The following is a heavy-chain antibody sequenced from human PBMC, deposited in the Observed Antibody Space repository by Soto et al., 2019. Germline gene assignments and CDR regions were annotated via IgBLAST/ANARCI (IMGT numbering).Heavy chain of an antibody. CDR1: GFTFSSYG. Sequence: GGSLRLSCAASGFTFSSYGMHWVRQAPGKGLEWVAVIWYDGSNKYYADSVKGRFTISRDNSKNTLYLQMNSLRAEDTAVYYCARDDLGIVVVVAAEDQDYYYGMDVWGQGTTVTVSS. V-gene: IGHV3-33*01. D-gene: IGHD2-15*01. J-gene: IGHJ6*02. CDR3: ARDDLGIVVVVAAEDQDYYYGMDV. CDR2: IWYDGSNK.